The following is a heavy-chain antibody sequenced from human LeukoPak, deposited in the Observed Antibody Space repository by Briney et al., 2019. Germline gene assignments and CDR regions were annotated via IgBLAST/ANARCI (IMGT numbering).Heavy chain of an antibody. Sequence: GASVKVSCKASGYTFTGYHMHWVRQAPGQGLEWMGWINPNSGGTNYAQKFQGRVTMTRDTSISTAYMELSRLRSDDTAVYYCASHGDYAETEFDYWGQGTLVTVSS. CDR3: ASHGDYAETEFDY. V-gene: IGHV1-2*02. D-gene: IGHD4-17*01. J-gene: IGHJ4*02. CDR1: GYTFTGYH. CDR2: INPNSGGT.